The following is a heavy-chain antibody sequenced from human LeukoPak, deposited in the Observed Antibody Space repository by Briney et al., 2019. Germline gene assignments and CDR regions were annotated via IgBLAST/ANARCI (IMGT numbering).Heavy chain of an antibody. CDR3: ARSLLSNWDLFMPFDI. Sequence: GGSLRLSCVASGFTFRGYCVNWVRQAPGKGLEWAASISPTSSFMFYADSVTGRFTVSRDNDKDSLFLQMNSLRAEDTAVYYCARSLLSNWDLFMPFDIWGQGAMVTVSS. CDR1: GFTFRGYC. J-gene: IGHJ3*02. V-gene: IGHV3-21*06. CDR2: ISPTSSFM. D-gene: IGHD7-27*01.